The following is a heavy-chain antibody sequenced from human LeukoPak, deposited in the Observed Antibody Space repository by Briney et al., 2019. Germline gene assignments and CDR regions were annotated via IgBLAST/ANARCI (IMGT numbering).Heavy chain of an antibody. D-gene: IGHD6-19*01. J-gene: IGHJ4*02. Sequence: PGGSLRLSCAASGLTFKNFAMSWVRQAPGEGLEWVAVTSGDEDSTHYADSVRGRFIISTDNSKNTLFLHMNSLRAEDTAVYYCTIDLMTVFSSGLLFGYWGQGTLFTVSS. CDR1: GLTFKNFA. CDR3: TIDLMTVFSSGLLFGY. V-gene: IGHV3-23*01. CDR2: TSGDEDST.